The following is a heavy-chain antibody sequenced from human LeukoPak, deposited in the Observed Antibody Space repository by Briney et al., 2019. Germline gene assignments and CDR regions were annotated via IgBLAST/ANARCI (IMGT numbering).Heavy chain of an antibody. D-gene: IGHD1-26*01. CDR2: IYYSGST. V-gene: IGHV4-59*01. CDR3: ARVGGTNYYYYGMDV. Sequence: PSETLSLTCTVSGGSISNYYWGWVRQPPGEGLEGVGDIYYSGSTNYNPSLKSRVTISVDTSKNQFSLKLSSVTAADTAVYYCARVGGTNYYYYGMDVWGQGTTVTVSS. J-gene: IGHJ6*02. CDR1: GGSISNYY.